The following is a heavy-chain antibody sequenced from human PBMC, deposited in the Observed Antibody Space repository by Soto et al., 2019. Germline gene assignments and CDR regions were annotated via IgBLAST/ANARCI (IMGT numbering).Heavy chain of an antibody. Sequence: PGGSLRLSCAASGFTFSSYGMHWVRRAPGKGLEWVAVISYDGSNKYYADSVKGRFTISRDNSKNTLYLQMNSLRAEDTAVYYCAKALGVVRGVINYYYYYGMDVWGQGTTVTVSS. CDR2: ISYDGSNK. V-gene: IGHV3-30*18. CDR3: AKALGVVRGVINYYYYYGMDV. CDR1: GFTFSSYG. D-gene: IGHD3-10*02. J-gene: IGHJ6*02.